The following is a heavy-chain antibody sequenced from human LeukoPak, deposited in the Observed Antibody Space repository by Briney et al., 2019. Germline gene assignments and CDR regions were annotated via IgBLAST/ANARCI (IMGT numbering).Heavy chain of an antibody. Sequence: ASVKVSCKASGYTFTSYYMHWVRQAPGQGLEWMGIINPSGGSTSYAQKFQGRVTMTRDTSTSTVYMELSSLRSEDTAVYYCARDRRAGTGEYYFDYWGQGTLVTVSS. D-gene: IGHD6-13*01. CDR2: INPSGGST. J-gene: IGHJ4*02. CDR1: GYTFTSYY. V-gene: IGHV1-46*01. CDR3: ARDRRAGTGEYYFDY.